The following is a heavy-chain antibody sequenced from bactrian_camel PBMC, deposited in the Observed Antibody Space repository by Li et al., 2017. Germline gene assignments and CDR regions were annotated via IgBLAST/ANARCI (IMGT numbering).Heavy chain of an antibody. CDR1: EFRFDDSD. J-gene: IGHJ4*01. CDR3: AAAMGLPDLLRGGYLSARSYNY. D-gene: IGHD3*01. CDR2: LDTRTDST. V-gene: IGHV3S63*01. Sequence: VQLVESGGGSVQAGGSLRLSCTASEFRFDDSDWGWFRQAPGKEREGVASLDTRTDSTYYAASVKGRFTISQDKGQNTVTVYLQMNSLKPEDTAIYYCAAAMGLPDLLRGGYLSARSYNYWGRGTQVTVS.